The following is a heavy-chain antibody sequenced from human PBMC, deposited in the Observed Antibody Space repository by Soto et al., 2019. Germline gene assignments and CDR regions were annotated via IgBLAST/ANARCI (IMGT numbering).Heavy chain of an antibody. CDR1: GFTFSDYA. D-gene: IGHD3-9*01. V-gene: IGHV3-30-3*01. J-gene: IGHJ4*02. Sequence: SGGSLRLSCAASGFTFSDYALHWVRQAPGKGLEWVTVISSDGSNRYYADSVKGRFTISRDNSKNTLYLHMNSLRVEDTAIYICAHLAGLAHTDDFWGQGTPVTVYS. CDR2: ISSDGSNR. CDR3: AHLAGLAHTDDF.